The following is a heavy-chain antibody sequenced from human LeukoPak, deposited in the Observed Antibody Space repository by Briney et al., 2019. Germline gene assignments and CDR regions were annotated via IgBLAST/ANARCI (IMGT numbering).Heavy chain of an antibody. D-gene: IGHD5-18*01. Sequence: ASVTVSFKSSVYTFTRYYMHWLRQAPGQGLEWMGWINPNSGGTNYAQKFQGRVTITRDTSISTAYMELSRLRSDDTAVYYCARGGKLWLIPVDYWGQGTLVSVCS. CDR2: INPNSGGT. CDR3: ARGGKLWLIPVDY. J-gene: IGHJ4*02. CDR1: VYTFTRYY. V-gene: IGHV1-2*02.